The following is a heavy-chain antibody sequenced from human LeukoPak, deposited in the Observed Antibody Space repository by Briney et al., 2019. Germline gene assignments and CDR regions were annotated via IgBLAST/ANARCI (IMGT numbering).Heavy chain of an antibody. J-gene: IGHJ4*02. CDR2: IYSDGST. Sequence: GGSLRLSCAASGFTVSSNYMTWVRQAPGKGLEWVSVIYSDGSTFYADSVKGRFTISRDNSKNTLCLQMNSLRADDTAVYFCARDHRIGGSWGQGTLVTVSS. CDR1: GFTVSSNY. V-gene: IGHV3-53*01. D-gene: IGHD3-16*01. CDR3: ARDHRIGGS.